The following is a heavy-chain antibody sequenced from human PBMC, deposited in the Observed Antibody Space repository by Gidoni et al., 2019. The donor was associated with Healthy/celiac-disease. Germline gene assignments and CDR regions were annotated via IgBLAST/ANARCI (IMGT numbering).Heavy chain of an antibody. Sequence: EAQLLESGGGLVQPGGSLRLSCAASGFTFSSHAMSWVRQAPGKGLEWVSAIIGSGGSTYYADSVKGRFTISRDNSKNTLYLQMNSLRAEDTAVYYCAIFTGVGIAAAGIGVDYWGQGTLVTVSS. D-gene: IGHD6-13*01. CDR1: GFTFSSHA. CDR3: AIFTGVGIAAAGIGVDY. CDR2: IIGSGGST. J-gene: IGHJ4*02. V-gene: IGHV3-23*01.